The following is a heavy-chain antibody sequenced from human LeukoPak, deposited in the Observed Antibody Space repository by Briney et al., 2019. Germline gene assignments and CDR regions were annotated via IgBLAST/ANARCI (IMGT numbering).Heavy chain of an antibody. Sequence: GGSLRLSCAASGLTFNLYGMNWVRQAPGKGLEWVSSISGSGGSIYYADFVKGRFTISRDNSENTLYLQMNSLRAEDTAVYYCAKAQAGGYNYAPLDYWGQGTLVTVPS. CDR2: ISGSGGSI. V-gene: IGHV3-23*01. D-gene: IGHD5-18*01. CDR1: GLTFNLYG. CDR3: AKAQAGGYNYAPLDY. J-gene: IGHJ4*02.